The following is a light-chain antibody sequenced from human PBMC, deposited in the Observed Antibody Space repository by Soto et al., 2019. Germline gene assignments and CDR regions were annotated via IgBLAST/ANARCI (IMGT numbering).Light chain of an antibody. V-gene: IGKV3-20*01. J-gene: IGKJ1*01. CDR1: HTISSSY. Sequence: ESVLRQSPGTLSLSPGERATLSCRASHTISSSYLAWYQQKPGQAPRLLMYGISRRATGIPDRFSGSGSGTDFTLTITRLEPEHAAAYYCPQYVNSSHRKFGKGTKGDI. CDR2: GIS. CDR3: PQYVNSSHRK.